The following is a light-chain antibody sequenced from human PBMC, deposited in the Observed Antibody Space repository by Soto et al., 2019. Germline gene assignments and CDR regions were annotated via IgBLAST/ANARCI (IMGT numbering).Light chain of an antibody. CDR2: GAS. Sequence: GCTQSPDTLSLSQGERATLSCRASQTVIHNHLAWHQQKPGQTPRLLVYGASSRATGIPDRFSGSGSGTDFTLTISRLEPEDFAVYYCQQHGTSPITFGQGTRLEIK. CDR1: QTVIHNH. V-gene: IGKV3-20*01. CDR3: QQHGTSPIT. J-gene: IGKJ5*01.